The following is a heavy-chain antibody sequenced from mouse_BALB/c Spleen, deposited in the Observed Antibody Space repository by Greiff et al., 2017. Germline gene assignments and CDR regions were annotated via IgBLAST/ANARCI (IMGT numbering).Heavy chain of an antibody. V-gene: IGHV7-3*02. J-gene: IGHJ4*01. CDR2: IRNKANGYTT. Sequence: EVQRVESGGGLVQPGGSLRLSCATSGFTFTDYYMSWVRQPPGKALEWLGFIRNKANGYTTEYSASVKGRFTISRDNSQSILYLQMNTLRAEDSATYYCAREGLTGTGYAMDYWGQGTSVTVSS. CDR1: GFTFTDYY. CDR3: AREGLTGTGYAMDY. D-gene: IGHD4-1*01.